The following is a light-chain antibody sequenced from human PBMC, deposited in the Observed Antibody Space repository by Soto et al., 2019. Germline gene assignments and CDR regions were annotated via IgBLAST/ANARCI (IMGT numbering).Light chain of an antibody. J-gene: IGKJ1*01. CDR3: QQYNNGPPT. CDR1: QSVSSN. Sequence: EIVMTQSPATLSVSPGERATLSCRASQSVSSNLAWYQQKPGQAPRLLIYGASTRATGSPARFSGSGSGTEFTLTISSLQSEDFAVYYCQQYNNGPPTFGQGTKVEIK. V-gene: IGKV3-15*01. CDR2: GAS.